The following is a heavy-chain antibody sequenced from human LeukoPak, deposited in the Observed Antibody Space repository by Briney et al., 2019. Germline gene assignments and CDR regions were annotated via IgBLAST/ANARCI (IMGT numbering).Heavy chain of an antibody. D-gene: IGHD1-26*01. J-gene: IGHJ6*03. CDR2: ISGSGGST. Sequence: GGSLRLSCAASGFTFSSYAMSWVRQAPGKGLEWVSAISGSGGSTYYADSVKGRFTISRDNSKHTLYLQMNSLRAEDTAVYYCASRGSYFSYYYMDVWGKGTTVTVSS. CDR1: GFTFSSYA. V-gene: IGHV3-23*01. CDR3: ASRGSYFSYYYMDV.